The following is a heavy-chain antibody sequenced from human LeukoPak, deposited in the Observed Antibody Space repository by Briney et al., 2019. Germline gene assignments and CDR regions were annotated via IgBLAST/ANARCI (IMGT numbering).Heavy chain of an antibody. D-gene: IGHD1-26*01. J-gene: IGHJ4*02. CDR1: GGSIITTNW. CDR2: VHLNGAT. V-gene: IGHV4-4*02. CDR3: TRESGAFSPFGF. Sequence: SETLSLTCAVSGGSIITTNWWCGVRQPPGKGLEWIGEVHLNGATHYNPSLGSRVSMSIDKSKNHMSLKLTSVTAADTAIYYCTRESGAFSPFGFWGQGTLVTVSS.